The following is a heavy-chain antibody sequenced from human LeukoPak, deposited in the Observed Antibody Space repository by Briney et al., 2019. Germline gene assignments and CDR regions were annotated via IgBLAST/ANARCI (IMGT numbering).Heavy chain of an antibody. V-gene: IGHV1-24*01. CDR1: GYTLTELS. Sequence: GASVKVSCKVSGYTLTELSMHWVRQAPGKGLEWMGGFDPEDGETIYAQKFQGRVTMTEDTSTDTAYMELCSLRSEDTAVYYCATDDYDFWSGPLTGWGQGTLVTVSS. D-gene: IGHD3-3*01. CDR3: ATDDYDFWSGPLTG. J-gene: IGHJ4*02. CDR2: FDPEDGET.